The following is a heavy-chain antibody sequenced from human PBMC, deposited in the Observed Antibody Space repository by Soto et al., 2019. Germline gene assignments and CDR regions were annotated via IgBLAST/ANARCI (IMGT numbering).Heavy chain of an antibody. CDR2: TYYRSKWYN. CDR1: GDSVSSNSAA. D-gene: IGHD3-10*01. J-gene: IGHJ5*02. V-gene: IGHV6-1*01. Sequence: PSQTLSLTCAISGDSVSSNSAACNWIRQSPSRGLEWLGRTYYRSKWYNDYAVSVKSRITINPDTSKNQFSLQLNSVTPEDTAVYYCARDVEYYGSGSYAKLGFDPWGQGTLVTVSS. CDR3: ARDVEYYGSGSYAKLGFDP.